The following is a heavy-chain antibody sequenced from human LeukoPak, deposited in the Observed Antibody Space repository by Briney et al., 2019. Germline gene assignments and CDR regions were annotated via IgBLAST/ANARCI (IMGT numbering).Heavy chain of an antibody. J-gene: IGHJ5*02. CDR1: GYTFTSYG. CDR3: ARDRDHSEPLHWFDP. V-gene: IGHV1-18*01. CDR2: ISAYNGNT. D-gene: IGHD1-26*01. Sequence: ASVKVSCKASGYTFTSYGISWVRQAPGQGLEWMGWISAYNGNTNYAQKLQGRVTMTTDTSTSTAYMELRSLRSDDTAVYYCARDRDHSEPLHWFDPWGQGTLVTVSS.